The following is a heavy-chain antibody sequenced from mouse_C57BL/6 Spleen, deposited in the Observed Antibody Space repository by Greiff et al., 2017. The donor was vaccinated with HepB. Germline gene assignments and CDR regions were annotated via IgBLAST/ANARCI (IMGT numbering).Heavy chain of an antibody. CDR2: IHPNSGST. J-gene: IGHJ3*01. Sequence: VQLQQPGAELVKPGASVKLSCKASGYTFTSYWMHWVKQRPGQGLEWIGMIHPNSGSTNYNEKFKSKATLTVDKSSSTAYMQLSSLTSEDSAVYYCAREGWDVAVVAYWGQGTLVTVSA. CDR1: GYTFTSYW. CDR3: AREGWDVAVVAY. D-gene: IGHD3-3*01. V-gene: IGHV1-64*01.